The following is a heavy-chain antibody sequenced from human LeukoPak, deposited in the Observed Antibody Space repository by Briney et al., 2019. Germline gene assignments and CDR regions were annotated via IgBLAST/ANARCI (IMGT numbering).Heavy chain of an antibody. CDR2: ISAYNGNT. CDR3: ARQSYYQSTHADDAFDF. J-gene: IGHJ3*01. D-gene: IGHD3-22*01. CDR1: GGTFSSYA. Sequence: ASVKVSCKASGGTFSSYAISWVRQAPGQGLEWMGWISAYNGNTHYAQKFQGRVTMTIDTSTNTVNMELRSLRSDDTAVYFCARQSYYQSTHADDAFDFWGQGTMVTISS. V-gene: IGHV1-18*01.